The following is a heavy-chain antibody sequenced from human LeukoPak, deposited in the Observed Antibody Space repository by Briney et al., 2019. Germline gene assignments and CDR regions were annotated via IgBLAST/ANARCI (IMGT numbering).Heavy chain of an antibody. J-gene: IGHJ4*02. V-gene: IGHV3-7*01. CDR3: ASGYYDILTGYDPVFDY. CDR2: IKQDGSEE. D-gene: IGHD3-9*01. CDR1: GFTFSSYW. Sequence: GGSLRLSWAASGFTFSSYWMSWVRQAPGKGLEWVANIKQDGSEEYYVDSVKGRFTISRDNAKNSLYLQMNSLRAKDTAVYYCASGYYDILTGYDPVFDYWGQGTLVTVSS.